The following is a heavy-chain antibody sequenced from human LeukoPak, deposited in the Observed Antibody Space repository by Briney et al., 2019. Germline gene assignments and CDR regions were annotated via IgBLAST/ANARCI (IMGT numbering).Heavy chain of an antibody. J-gene: IGHJ4*02. Sequence: PGGSLRLSCAASGFTFSSYGMHWVRQAPGKGLEWVAVISYDGSNKYYADSVKGRFTISRDNSKNTLYLQMNSLRAEDTAVYYCATGAYFADWGQGTLVTVSS. CDR1: GFTFSSYG. D-gene: IGHD2-21*01. V-gene: IGHV3-30*03. CDR2: ISYDGSNK. CDR3: ATGAYFAD.